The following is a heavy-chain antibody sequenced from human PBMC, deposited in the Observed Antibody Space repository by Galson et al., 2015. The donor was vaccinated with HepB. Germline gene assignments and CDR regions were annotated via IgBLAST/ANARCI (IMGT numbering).Heavy chain of an antibody. CDR3: ATVSRGPGTPVDFDY. CDR1: GYTLTELS. V-gene: IGHV1-24*01. Sequence: SVKVSCKVSGYTLTELSMHWVRQAPGKGLEWMGGFDPEDGETIYAQKFQGRVTMTEDTSTDTAYMELSSLRSEDTAVYYCATVSRGPGTPVDFDYWGQGTLVTVSS. CDR2: FDPEDGET. J-gene: IGHJ4*02. D-gene: IGHD1-1*01.